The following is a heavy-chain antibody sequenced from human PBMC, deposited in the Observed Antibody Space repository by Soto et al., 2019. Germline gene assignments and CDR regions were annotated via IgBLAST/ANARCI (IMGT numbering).Heavy chain of an antibody. V-gene: IGHV1-18*01. Sequence: QVKLVQSGAEVKKPGASVKVSCKASGYSFTSTGISWVRQAPGQGPEWMGWTSTFHGEAKYAQRLQGRVTMTTDTSTTTAYMELRSLTSDDTAVYYCARDLDGSGSYFTDYWGQGALVTFAS. D-gene: IGHD3-10*01. CDR1: GYSFTSTG. CDR3: ARDLDGSGSYFTDY. J-gene: IGHJ4*02. CDR2: TSTFHGEA.